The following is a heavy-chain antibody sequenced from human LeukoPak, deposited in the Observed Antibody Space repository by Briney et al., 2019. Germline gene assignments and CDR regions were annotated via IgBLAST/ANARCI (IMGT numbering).Heavy chain of an antibody. Sequence: SETLSLTCTVSSGSMSSYYWSWIRQPPGKGLEWIGYIYYSGSTNYNPSLKSRVTISVDTSKNQFSLKLSSVTAADTAVYYCARGNGYNYYWGQGILVTVSS. CDR2: IYYSGST. V-gene: IGHV4-59*01. CDR3: ARGNGYNYY. CDR1: SGSMSSYY. D-gene: IGHD5-24*01. J-gene: IGHJ4*02.